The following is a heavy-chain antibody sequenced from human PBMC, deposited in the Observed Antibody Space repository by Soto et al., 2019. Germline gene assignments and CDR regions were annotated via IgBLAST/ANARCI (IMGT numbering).Heavy chain of an antibody. J-gene: IGHJ4*02. Sequence: VQLVESGGGLVQPGESLRRSCAASGFTFCSYSMNWVRQAPGKGLEWVSYISSSSSTIYYADSVKGRFTISRDNAKNSLYLQMNSLRDEDTAVYYCARDRYDSSGYEAPFDYWGQGTLVTVSS. V-gene: IGHV3-48*02. D-gene: IGHD3-22*01. CDR1: GFTFCSYS. CDR2: ISSSSSTI. CDR3: ARDRYDSSGYEAPFDY.